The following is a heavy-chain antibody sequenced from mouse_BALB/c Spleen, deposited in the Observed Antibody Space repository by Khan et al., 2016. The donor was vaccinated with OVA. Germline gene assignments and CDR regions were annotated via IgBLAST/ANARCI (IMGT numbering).Heavy chain of an antibody. CDR3: ARTARIKY. V-gene: IGHV3-1*02. J-gene: IGHJ2*01. CDR2: ISYSGST. Sequence: EVKLLESGPGLVKPSQSLSLTCTVTGYSITSGYCWNWIRQFPGNKLEWMGYISYSGSTNYNPSHKSRISITRDTSKNQFFLQLNSVTTEDTATYYCARTARIKYWGQGTTLTVSA. D-gene: IGHD1-2*01. CDR1: GYSITSGYC.